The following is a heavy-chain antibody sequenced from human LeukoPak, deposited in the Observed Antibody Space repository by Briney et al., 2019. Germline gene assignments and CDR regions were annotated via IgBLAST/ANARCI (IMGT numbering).Heavy chain of an antibody. J-gene: IGHJ4*02. V-gene: IGHV1-2*02. CDR3: ARGLIVVVPAAILYNWNYNYFDY. Sequence: ASVKVSCKASGYTFTGYYMHWVRQAPGQGLEWMGWINPNSGGTNYAQKFQGRVTMTRDTSISTAYMELRRLRSDDTAVYYCARGLIVVVPAAILYNWNYNYFDYWGRGTLVTVSS. CDR2: INPNSGGT. D-gene: IGHD2-2*01. CDR1: GYTFTGYY.